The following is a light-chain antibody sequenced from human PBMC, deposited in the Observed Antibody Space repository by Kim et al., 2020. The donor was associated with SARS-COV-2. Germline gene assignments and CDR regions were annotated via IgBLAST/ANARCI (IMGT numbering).Light chain of an antibody. CDR2: GAS. CDR1: QSVSTTY. V-gene: IGKV3-20*01. Sequence: DIVLTQSPGSLSLSPGERATLSCRASQSVSTTYLVWYQQKPGQAPRVVIDGASSRAAGIPDRFSGSGSGTDFTLTISSLEPEDFAVYCCQQRGSSPQTFGQGTKVDIK. J-gene: IGKJ1*01. CDR3: QQRGSSPQT.